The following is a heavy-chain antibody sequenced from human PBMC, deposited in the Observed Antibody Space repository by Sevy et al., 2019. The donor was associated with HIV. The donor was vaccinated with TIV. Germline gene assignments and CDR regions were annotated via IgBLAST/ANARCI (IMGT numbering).Heavy chain of an antibody. CDR3: AREYSSSWYWETYYYYGMDV. CDR1: GYTFTGYY. V-gene: IGHV1-2*02. Sequence: ASVKVSCKASGYTFTGYYMHWVRQAHGQGLEWMGWINPNSGGTNYAQKFQGRVTMTRDTSISTAYMELSRLRSDDTAVYYCAREYSSSWYWETYYYYGMDVWGQGTTVTVSS. D-gene: IGHD6-13*01. J-gene: IGHJ6*02. CDR2: INPNSGGT.